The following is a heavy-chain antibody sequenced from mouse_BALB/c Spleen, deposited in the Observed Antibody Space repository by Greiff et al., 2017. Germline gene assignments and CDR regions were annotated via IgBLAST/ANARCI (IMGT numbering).Heavy chain of an antibody. J-gene: IGHJ3*01. V-gene: IGHV1S56*01. D-gene: IGHD2-10*02. Sequence: VKVVESGPELVKPGALVKISCKASGYTFTSYDINWVKQRPGQGLEWIGWIYPGDGSTKYNEKFKGKATLTADKSSSTAYMQLSSLTSENSAVYFCARSGGGYGNYLFEDWGQGTLVTVSA. CDR3: ARSGGGYGNYLFED. CDR1: GYTFTSYD. CDR2: IYPGDGST.